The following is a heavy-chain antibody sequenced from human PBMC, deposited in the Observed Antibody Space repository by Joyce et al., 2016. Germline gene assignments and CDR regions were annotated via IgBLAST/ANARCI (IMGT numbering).Heavy chain of an antibody. D-gene: IGHD3-10*01. J-gene: IGHJ4*02. V-gene: IGHV4-31*03. CDR1: GGSITSSGYY. CDR2: IYYSGST. CDR3: AADPMGLLWFGELYY. Sequence: QVQLQESGPGLVKPSQTLSLTCTVSGGSITSSGYYWSWIRQHPGKGLEWIGYIYYSGSTYYNPSLKSRVTISMDTSEIQFSLKLSSVTAADTAVYYCAADPMGLLWFGELYYWGQGTLVTVSS.